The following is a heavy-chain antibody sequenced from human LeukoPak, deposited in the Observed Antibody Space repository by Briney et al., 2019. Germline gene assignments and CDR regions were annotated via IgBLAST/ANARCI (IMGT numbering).Heavy chain of an antibody. D-gene: IGHD2-21*01. CDR1: GGSFSGYY. Sequence: NPSETLSLTCAVYGGSFSGYYWSWIRQPPGKGLEWIGEINHSGSTNYNPSLKSRVTISVDTSKNQFSLKLSSVTAADTAVYYCATLAYCGGDCIMDYWGQGTLVTVSS. J-gene: IGHJ4*02. V-gene: IGHV4-34*01. CDR3: ATLAYCGGDCIMDY. CDR2: INHSGST.